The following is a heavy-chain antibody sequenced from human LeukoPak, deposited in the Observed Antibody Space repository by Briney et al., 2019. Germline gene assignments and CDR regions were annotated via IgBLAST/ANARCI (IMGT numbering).Heavy chain of an antibody. Sequence: PSETLSLTCTVSGGSIGSSNHYWGWIRQPPGKGLEWIGSIHYSGSTYYNPSLKSRVTISVDTSKKQFSLNLTSVTAADTAVYYCARQGCGATHDYWGQGTLVTVSS. D-gene: IGHD6-25*01. CDR1: GGSIGSSNHY. V-gene: IGHV4-39*01. CDR3: ARQGCGATHDY. J-gene: IGHJ4*02. CDR2: IHYSGST.